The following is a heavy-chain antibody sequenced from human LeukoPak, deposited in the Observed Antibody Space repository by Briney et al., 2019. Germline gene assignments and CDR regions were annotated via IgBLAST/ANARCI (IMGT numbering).Heavy chain of an antibody. Sequence: GGSLRLSSTASGFTLSHYWMTWVRQAPGKGLEWVAKIEKDGSAAYYVDSMKGRFTISRDNAENSLYLQMNSLRAEDTAVYSCARAGVTNLLGETYWYFDLWGRGTLVTVSS. CDR1: GFTLSHYW. CDR2: IEKDGSAA. CDR3: ARAGVTNLLGETYWYFDL. V-gene: IGHV3-7*01. J-gene: IGHJ2*01. D-gene: IGHD1-26*01.